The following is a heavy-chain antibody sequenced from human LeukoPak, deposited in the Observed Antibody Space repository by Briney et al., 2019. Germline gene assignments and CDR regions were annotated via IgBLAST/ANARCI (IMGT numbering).Heavy chain of an antibody. J-gene: IGHJ4*02. CDR1: PGSITNYY. Sequence: SETLSLTCTVSPGSITNYYYNWIRQPPGKRLEWIGYISPGGNTNYNPSLESRVTISVDTSKNQVSLKLISGTAADSAVYYCARVRYRYYFDYWGQGTLVTVSS. V-gene: IGHV4-4*08. CDR2: ISPGGNT. D-gene: IGHD1-14*01. CDR3: ARVRYRYYFDY.